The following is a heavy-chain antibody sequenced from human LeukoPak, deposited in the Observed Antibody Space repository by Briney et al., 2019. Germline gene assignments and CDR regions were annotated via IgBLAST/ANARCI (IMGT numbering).Heavy chain of an antibody. V-gene: IGHV3-74*01. Sequence: GGSLRVSCAASGFSLSNYWMHWVRQAPGKGLMWVSQISPDGSQTFYADSVKGRFTMSRDNVKNTLHLQMNSLRVEDTAVYYCARDPRNVGLAPWGQGTLVTVSS. D-gene: IGHD2-15*01. CDR1: GFSLSNYW. CDR2: ISPDGSQT. J-gene: IGHJ5*02. CDR3: ARDPRNVGLAP.